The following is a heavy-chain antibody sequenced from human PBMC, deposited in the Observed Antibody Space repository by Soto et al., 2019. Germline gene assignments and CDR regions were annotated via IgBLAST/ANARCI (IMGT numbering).Heavy chain of an antibody. Sequence: ASVTVSCKASGYTFPSYGIIWVRQAPGQGLEWMGWISAYNGNTNYAQKLQGRVTMTTDTSTSTAYMELRSLRSDDTAVYYCARVLSTYYDFWSGRNRIYYFDYWGQGTLVTVSS. CDR2: ISAYNGNT. CDR1: GYTFPSYG. J-gene: IGHJ4*02. V-gene: IGHV1-18*01. CDR3: ARVLSTYYDFWSGRNRIYYFDY. D-gene: IGHD3-3*01.